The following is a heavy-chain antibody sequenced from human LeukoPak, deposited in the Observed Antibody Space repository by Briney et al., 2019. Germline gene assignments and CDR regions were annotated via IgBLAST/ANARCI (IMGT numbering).Heavy chain of an antibody. D-gene: IGHD6-13*01. Sequence: GESLKISCKGSGYNFTSYWIGWVRQLPGKGLEWMGIIYPGDSDTRYSPSFQGQVTISADKSISTAYLQWSSLKASDTAMYYCARSSSSKTKNAFDIWGQGTMVTVSS. V-gene: IGHV5-51*01. CDR3: ARSSSSKTKNAFDI. CDR2: IYPGDSDT. J-gene: IGHJ3*02. CDR1: GYNFTSYW.